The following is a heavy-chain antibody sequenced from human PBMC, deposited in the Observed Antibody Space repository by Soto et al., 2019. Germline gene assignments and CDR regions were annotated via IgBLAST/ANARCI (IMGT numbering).Heavy chain of an antibody. Sequence: QVQLVQSGAEVRKPGSSVEVSCMASGSTFSSYTVNWVRQAPGQGLEWIGRIIPVLGVTHYARRFQGRVTINADRSRXTXYXXLTSLTSEDTAVYYCARRRYCGVDCYNKFYYGMDVWGQGTTVTVSS. V-gene: IGHV1-69*02. CDR3: ARRRYCGVDCYNKFYYGMDV. D-gene: IGHD2-21*02. CDR2: IIPVLGVT. J-gene: IGHJ6*02. CDR1: GSTFSSYT.